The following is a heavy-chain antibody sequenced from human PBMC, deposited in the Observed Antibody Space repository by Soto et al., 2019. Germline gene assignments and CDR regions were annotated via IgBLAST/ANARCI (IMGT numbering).Heavy chain of an antibody. V-gene: IGHV4-39*01. CDR2: IYYSGST. CDR3: ARHLWGSSSWYYYYYYMDV. D-gene: IGHD6-13*01. Sequence: SETLSLTCTVSGGSISSSSYYWGWIRQPPGKGLEWIGSIYYSGSTYYNPSLKSRVTISVDTSKNQFSLKLSSVTAADTAVYYCARHLWGSSSWYYYYYYMDVWGKGTTVTVSS. J-gene: IGHJ6*03. CDR1: GGSISSSSYY.